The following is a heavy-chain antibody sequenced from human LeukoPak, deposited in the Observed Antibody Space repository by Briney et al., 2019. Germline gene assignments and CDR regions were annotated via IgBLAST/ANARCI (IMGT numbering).Heavy chain of an antibody. CDR1: GDPISSYY. CDR3: ARAKSGVAGFFDY. J-gene: IGHJ4*02. CDR2: IYYSGST. D-gene: IGHD6-19*01. Sequence: KPSETLSLTCSVSGDPISSYYWSWIRQPPGKGLEWIGYIYYSGSTKYNPSLKGRVTLLADTSKNQLFLKLSSVTAADTAVYYCARAKSGVAGFFDYWGQGALVTVSS. V-gene: IGHV4-59*01.